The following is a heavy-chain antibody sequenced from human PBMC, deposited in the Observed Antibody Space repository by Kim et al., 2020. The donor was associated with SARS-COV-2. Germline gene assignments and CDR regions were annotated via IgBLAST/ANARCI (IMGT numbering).Heavy chain of an antibody. CDR1: GFTFSSYW. CDR3: ARDSDYYGSGSYYRAYGMDV. J-gene: IGHJ6*02. CDR2: IKQDGSEK. D-gene: IGHD3-10*01. V-gene: IGHV3-7*03. Sequence: GGSLRLSCAASGFTFSSYWMSWVRQAPGKGLEWVANIKQDGSEKYYVDSVKGRFTISRDNAKNSLYLQMNSLRAEDTAVYYCARDSDYYGSGSYYRAYGMDVWGQGTTVTVSS.